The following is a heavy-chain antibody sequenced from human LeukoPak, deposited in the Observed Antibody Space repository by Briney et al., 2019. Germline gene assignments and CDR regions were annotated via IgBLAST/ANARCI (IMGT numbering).Heavy chain of an antibody. CDR2: ISYDGSNK. V-gene: IGHV3-30-3*01. CDR1: GFTFSSYA. CDR3: ARDGWNDAEYYYYYGMDV. J-gene: IGHJ6*02. D-gene: IGHD1-1*01. Sequence: PGRSLRLSCAASGFTFSSYAMHWVRQAPGKGLEWVAVISYDGSNKYYADSVKGRFTISRDNSKNTLYLQMNSLRAEDTAVYYCARDGWNDAEYYYYYGMDVWGQGTTVTVSS.